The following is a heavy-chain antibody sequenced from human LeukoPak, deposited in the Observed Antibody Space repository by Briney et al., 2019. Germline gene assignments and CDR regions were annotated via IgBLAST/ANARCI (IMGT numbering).Heavy chain of an antibody. D-gene: IGHD4-23*01. CDR3: ARPSNYGGNSALDY. CDR2: IYPGDSDT. CDR1: GYSFTSYW. J-gene: IGHJ4*02. V-gene: IGHV5-51*01. Sequence: GESLKISCKGSGYSFTSYWIGWVRKMPGKGLEWMGIIYPGDSDTRYSPSYQGQVTISADKSTSTAYLQWSSLKASDTAMYYCARPSNYGGNSALDYWGQGTLVTVSS.